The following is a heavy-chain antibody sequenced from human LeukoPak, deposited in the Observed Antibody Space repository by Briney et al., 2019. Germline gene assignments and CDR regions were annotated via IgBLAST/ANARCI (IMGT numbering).Heavy chain of an antibody. D-gene: IGHD6-19*01. CDR2: IYYSGST. Sequence: SETLSLTCTVSGGSISSYYWSWIRQPPGKGPEWIGYIYYSGSTNYNPSLKSRVTISVDTSKNQFSLKLSSVTAADTAVYYCARVLQQWLVIDYWGQGTLVTVSS. V-gene: IGHV4-59*01. CDR1: GGSISSYY. J-gene: IGHJ4*02. CDR3: ARVLQQWLVIDY.